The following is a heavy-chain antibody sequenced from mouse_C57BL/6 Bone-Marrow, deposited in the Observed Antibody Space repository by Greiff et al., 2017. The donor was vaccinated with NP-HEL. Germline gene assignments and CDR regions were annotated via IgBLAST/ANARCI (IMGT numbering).Heavy chain of an antibody. CDR2: LLPGSGST. V-gene: IGHV1-9*01. Sequence: QVQLQQSGAELMKPGASVKLSCKATGYTFTGYWIAWVQQRPGHGLEWIGELLPGSGSTNYNEKFKGKATFTADTSSITAYMQLSSLTTEDSAIYYCARVITPCYYAMDYWGQGTSVTVSS. D-gene: IGHD1-1*01. J-gene: IGHJ4*01. CDR1: GYTFTGYW. CDR3: ARVITPCYYAMDY.